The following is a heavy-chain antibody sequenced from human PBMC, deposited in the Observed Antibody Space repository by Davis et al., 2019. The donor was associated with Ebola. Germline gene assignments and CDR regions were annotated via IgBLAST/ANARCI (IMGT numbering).Heavy chain of an antibody. V-gene: IGHV4-39*07. CDR1: GGSISSSSYY. CDR2: IYHSGST. Sequence: SETLSLTCTVSGGSISSSSYYWGWIRQPPGKGLEWIGYIYHSGSTYYNPSLKSRVTISVDRSKNQFSLKLSSVTAADTAVYYCARDTRQNWFDPWGQGTLVTVSS. J-gene: IGHJ5*02. CDR3: ARDTRQNWFDP.